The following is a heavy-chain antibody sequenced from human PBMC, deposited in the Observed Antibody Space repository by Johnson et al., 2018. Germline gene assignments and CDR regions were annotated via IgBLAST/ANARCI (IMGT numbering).Heavy chain of an antibody. J-gene: IGHJ3*02. CDR1: GFTFSSYA. V-gene: IGHV3-30-3*01. CDR2: ISYDGSDK. Sequence: QVQLVQSGGGVVQPGRSLRLSCAASGFTFSSYAMHWVRQAPGKGLEWVAVISYDGSDKYYADSVKGRCTVSRDKSKNTMYLEMNSLGVEDTAVYYCAKESGSYCSGGSCYSYPDAFDIWGQGTMVTVSS. D-gene: IGHD2-15*01. CDR3: AKESGSYCSGGSCYSYPDAFDI.